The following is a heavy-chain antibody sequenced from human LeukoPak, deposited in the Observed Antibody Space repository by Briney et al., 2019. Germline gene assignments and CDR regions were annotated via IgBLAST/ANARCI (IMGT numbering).Heavy chain of an antibody. Sequence: PGGSLRLSCAASGFTFSGYAMSWVRQATGKGLEWVSSTSRSGEITFYADSVKGRFTISRDNSKSTLYLQMNSLRAEDTAVYYCAKDRPNYYGSDGLYYRRSXXYWGQGTLVTVSS. J-gene: IGHJ4*02. CDR3: AKDRPNYYGSDGLYYRRSXXY. D-gene: IGHD3-22*01. CDR1: GFTFSGYA. CDR2: TSRSGEIT. V-gene: IGHV3-23*01.